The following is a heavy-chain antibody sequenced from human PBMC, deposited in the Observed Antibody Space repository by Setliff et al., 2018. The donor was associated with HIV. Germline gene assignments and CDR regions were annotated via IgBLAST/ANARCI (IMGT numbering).Heavy chain of an antibody. D-gene: IGHD2-2*03. Sequence: HPGGSLRLSCGASGFTFSSYWMHWVRQAPGKGLVWVSRINSDGSTTSYADSVKGRFTISRDNAKNTLYLQMNSLRAEDTAVYYCARMDIMRAFDIWGQGTMVTVSS. CDR3: ARMDIMRAFDI. CDR2: INSDGSTT. J-gene: IGHJ3*02. CDR1: GFTFSSYW. V-gene: IGHV3-74*01.